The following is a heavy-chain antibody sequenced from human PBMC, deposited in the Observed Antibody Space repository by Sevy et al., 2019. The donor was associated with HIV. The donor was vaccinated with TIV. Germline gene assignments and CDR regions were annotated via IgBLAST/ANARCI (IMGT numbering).Heavy chain of an antibody. V-gene: IGHV3-48*01. Sequence: GESLKISCAASGFTFSSYSMNWVRQAPGKGLEWVSYISSSRSTIYYADSVKGRFTISRDNAKNSLYLQMTSLRAEDTSVYYCARKVENDYWGQGTLVTVSS. CDR2: ISSSRSTI. D-gene: IGHD1-1*01. CDR3: ARKVENDY. J-gene: IGHJ4*02. CDR1: GFTFSSYS.